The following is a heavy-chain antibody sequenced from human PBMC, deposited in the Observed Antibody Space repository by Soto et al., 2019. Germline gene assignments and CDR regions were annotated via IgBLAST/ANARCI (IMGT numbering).Heavy chain of an antibody. V-gene: IGHV1-69*12. CDR1: GGTFSSYA. CDR2: IIPIFGTA. Sequence: QVQLVQSGAEVKKPGSSVKVSCKASGGTFSSYAISWVRQAPGQGLEWMGGIIPIFGTANYAQKFQGRVTITADDSTSTAYMELSSLRSEDTAVYYCARAHLREDYYGMDGWGQGTTGTVSS. CDR3: ARAHLREDYYGMDG. J-gene: IGHJ6*02.